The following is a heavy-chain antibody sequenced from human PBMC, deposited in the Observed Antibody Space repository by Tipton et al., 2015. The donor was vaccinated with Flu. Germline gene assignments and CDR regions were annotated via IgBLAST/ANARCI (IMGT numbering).Heavy chain of an antibody. J-gene: IGHJ4*02. V-gene: IGHV3-33*01. D-gene: IGHD7-27*01. CDR2: IWYDGSNK. CDR1: GFIFSTYG. Sequence: SLRLSCAASGFIFSTYGMHWVRQAPGKGLEWVAVIWYDGSNKYYADSVKGRFTISRDNSKNTVYLQMNSLRAEDTAVYYCATLTGDDYWGQGILVTVSS. CDR3: ATLTGDDY.